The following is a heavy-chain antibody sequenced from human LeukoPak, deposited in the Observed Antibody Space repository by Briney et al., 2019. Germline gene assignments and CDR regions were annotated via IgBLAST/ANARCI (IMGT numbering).Heavy chain of an antibody. Sequence: PGRSLRLSCAASGSTFDDYAMHWVRQAPGKSLEWVSGISWNSGSIGYADSVKGRFTISRDNAKNSLYLQMNSLRAEDTALYYCAKDIATGNRLYYFDYWGQGTLVTVSS. J-gene: IGHJ4*02. V-gene: IGHV3-9*01. CDR2: ISWNSGSI. D-gene: IGHD1-14*01. CDR3: AKDIATGNRLYYFDY. CDR1: GSTFDDYA.